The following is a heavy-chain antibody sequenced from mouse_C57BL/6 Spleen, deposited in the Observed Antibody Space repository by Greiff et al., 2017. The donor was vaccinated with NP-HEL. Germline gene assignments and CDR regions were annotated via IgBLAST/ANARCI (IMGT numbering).Heavy chain of an antibody. J-gene: IGHJ3*01. D-gene: IGHD2-4*01. Sequence: EVQLQESGTVLARPGASVKMSCKTSGYTFTSYWMHWVKQRPGQGLEWIGAIYPGNSDTSYNQKFKGKAKLTAVTSASTAYMELSSLTNEDSAVYYCTSPVYYDYDVFAYWGQGTLVTVSA. V-gene: IGHV1-5*01. CDR2: IYPGNSDT. CDR3: TSPVYYDYDVFAY. CDR1: GYTFTSYW.